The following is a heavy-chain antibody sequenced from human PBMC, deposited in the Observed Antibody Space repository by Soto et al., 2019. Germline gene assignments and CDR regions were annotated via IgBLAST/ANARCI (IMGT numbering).Heavy chain of an antibody. Sequence: SETLSLTCTVSGGSISSSSYYWGWIRQPPGKGLEWIGSIYYSGSTYYNPSLRSRVTMSVDTSKSQFSLKLSSVTAADTAVYYCAKDSGYSYGYFRWFDPWGQGTLVTVSS. D-gene: IGHD5-18*01. CDR2: IYYSGST. J-gene: IGHJ5*02. CDR1: GGSISSSSYY. CDR3: AKDSGYSYGYFRWFDP. V-gene: IGHV4-39*07.